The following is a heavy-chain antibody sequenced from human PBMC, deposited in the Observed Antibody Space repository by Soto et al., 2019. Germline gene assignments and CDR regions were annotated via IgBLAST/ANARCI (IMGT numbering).Heavy chain of an antibody. CDR3: AKLRGVALEDFDH. CDR2: VSSDGRSK. J-gene: IGHJ4*02. Sequence: QVQLVGSGGGVVQPGRSLRLSCAASGFTFNSHALHWVRQVPGKGLEWVATVSSDGRSKFYPDSVKGRFTGSRDNSKNTLYLQINRLRGEDTAVYYCAKLRGVALEDFDHWGQGTLVTVSS. CDR1: GFTFNSHA. V-gene: IGHV3-30*18. D-gene: IGHD1-1*01.